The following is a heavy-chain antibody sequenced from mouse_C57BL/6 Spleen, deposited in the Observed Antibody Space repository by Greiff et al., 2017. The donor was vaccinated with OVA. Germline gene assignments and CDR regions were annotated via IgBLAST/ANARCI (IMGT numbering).Heavy chain of an antibody. J-gene: IGHJ3*01. Sequence: EVKLMESGGGLVKPGGSLKLSCAASGFTFSDYGMHWVRQAPEKGLEWVAYISSGSSTIYYADTVKGRFTISRDNAKNTLFLQMTSLRSEDTAMYYCARTSNWAFAYWGQGTLVTVSA. CDR3: ARTSNWAFAY. D-gene: IGHD4-1*01. CDR2: ISSGSSTI. V-gene: IGHV5-17*01. CDR1: GFTFSDYG.